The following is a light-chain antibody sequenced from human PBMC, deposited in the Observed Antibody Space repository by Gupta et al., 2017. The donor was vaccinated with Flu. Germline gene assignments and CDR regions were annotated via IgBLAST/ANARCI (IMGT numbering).Light chain of an antibody. CDR1: SSNIGAGYG. CDR2: CNS. Sequence: QSVLTPPPSVSAATGSTSTISCTGTSSNIGAGYGVNSYQQLPGTAPKLLIYCNSNRPSGVPDRFSGSKSGTSASLAITGLQAEDEADYYCQAYDSSLSGLVFGGGTKLTVL. V-gene: IGLV1-40*01. J-gene: IGLJ3*02. CDR3: QAYDSSLSGLV.